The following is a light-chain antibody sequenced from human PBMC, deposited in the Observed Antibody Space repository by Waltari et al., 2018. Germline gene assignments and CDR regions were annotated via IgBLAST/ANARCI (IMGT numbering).Light chain of an antibody. CDR2: DVS. J-gene: IGKJ4*01. V-gene: IGKV1-33*01. Sequence: DVQMTQSPSSLSASVGDRVTITCQASQDIKTYLNWYQQKSGKAPKVVSYDVSHLATGVPSRFSGTGYGTQFTLTISSLQPEDIATYYCQQYEDESTFGGGTKVEVK. CDR3: QQYEDEST. CDR1: QDIKTY.